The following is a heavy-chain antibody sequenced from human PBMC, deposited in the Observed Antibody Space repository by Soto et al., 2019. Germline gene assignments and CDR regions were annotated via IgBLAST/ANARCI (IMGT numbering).Heavy chain of an antibody. V-gene: IGHV3-48*02. CDR2: ISSSGSTT. CDR3: VRPSKMYTSSSCGMDV. CDR1: GFTFSSYS. J-gene: IGHJ6*02. D-gene: IGHD6-6*01. Sequence: EVQLVESGGGLVQPGGSLRLSCAASGFTFSSYSMNWVRQAPGKGLQWVSYISSSGSTTYYADSVRGRFTISRDNAKNSLYLQMNSLRDEDTAVYYCVRPSKMYTSSSCGMDVWGQGTTVTVSS.